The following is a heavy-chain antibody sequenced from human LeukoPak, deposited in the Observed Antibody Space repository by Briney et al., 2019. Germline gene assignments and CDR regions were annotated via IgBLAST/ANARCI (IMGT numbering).Heavy chain of an antibody. Sequence: GGSLRLSCAASGFTVSSYAMSWARQAPGKGLEWISAISGSGGSKYYADSVKGRFAISRDTSTNTLYLQLNSLRVDDTAVYFCAKEWRFSSSWYQYYFDYWGQGTLVTVSS. CDR1: GFTVSSYA. D-gene: IGHD6-13*01. V-gene: IGHV3-23*01. J-gene: IGHJ4*02. CDR3: AKEWRFSSSWYQYYFDY. CDR2: ISGSGGSK.